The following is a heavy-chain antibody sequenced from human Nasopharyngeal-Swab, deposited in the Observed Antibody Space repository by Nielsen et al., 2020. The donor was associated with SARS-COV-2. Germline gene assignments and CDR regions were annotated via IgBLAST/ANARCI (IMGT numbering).Heavy chain of an antibody. CDR3: ARDLDYIWGTGRYFDY. CDR1: GYTFTSYA. V-gene: IGHV7-4-1*02. CDR2: INTNTGNP. Sequence: ASVKVSCKASGYTFTSYAMNWVRQAPGQGLEWMGWINTNTGNPTCAQGFTGRFVFSLDTSVSTAYLQISGLKAEDTAVYYCARDLDYIWGTGRYFDYWGQGTLVTVSS. J-gene: IGHJ4*02. D-gene: IGHD3-16*01.